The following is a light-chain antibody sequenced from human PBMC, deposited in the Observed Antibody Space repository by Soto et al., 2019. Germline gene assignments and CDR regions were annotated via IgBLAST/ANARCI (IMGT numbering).Light chain of an antibody. CDR1: ESISRH. J-gene: IGKJ5*01. CDR3: QESYSTLSIT. V-gene: IGKV1-39*01. CDR2: AAS. Sequence: DIQMTQSPSSLSASVEDRVTITCRASESISRHLNWYQQKPGNAPKLLIYAASSLQNGVPSRFSGSGSGTDFTLTISNLQPGDFATYYCQESYSTLSITFGQGTRLETK.